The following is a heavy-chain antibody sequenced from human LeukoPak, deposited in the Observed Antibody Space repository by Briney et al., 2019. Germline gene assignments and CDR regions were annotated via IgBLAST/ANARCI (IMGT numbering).Heavy chain of an antibody. CDR3: ARVVDTISSYFDY. J-gene: IGHJ4*02. CDR2: IKQDGSEK. Sequence: GGSLRLSCAASGFTSSNYWMSWVRQAPGKGLEWVGNIKQDGSEKYYVDSVKGRFTISRDNAEDSLYLQMNSLRAEDTAVYYCARVVDTISSYFDYWGQGTLVTVSS. V-gene: IGHV3-7*01. D-gene: IGHD5-18*01. CDR1: GFTSSNYW.